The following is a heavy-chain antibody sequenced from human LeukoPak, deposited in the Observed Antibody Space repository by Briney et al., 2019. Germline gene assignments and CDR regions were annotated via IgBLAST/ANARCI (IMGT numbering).Heavy chain of an antibody. CDR1: GYTFTSYG. J-gene: IGHJ3*02. D-gene: IGHD6-13*01. CDR3: ARGRVRSSSWADALDI. CDR2: ISANNGNT. Sequence: EASVKVSCKASGYTFTSYGISWVRQAPGQGLEWMGWISANNGNTNYAQKLQGRVTMTTDTSTSTAYMELRSLRSDDTAVYYCARGRVRSSSWADALDIWGQGTMVTVSS. V-gene: IGHV1-18*01.